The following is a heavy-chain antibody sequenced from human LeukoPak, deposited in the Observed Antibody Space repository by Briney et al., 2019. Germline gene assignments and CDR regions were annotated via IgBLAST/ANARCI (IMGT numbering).Heavy chain of an antibody. V-gene: IGHV1-3*01. CDR3: ARRAGATTFDY. CDR2: INAGNGNT. CDR1: GYTFTSYA. D-gene: IGHD1-26*01. J-gene: IGHJ4*02. Sequence: GASVRVSCKASGYTFTSYAMHWVRQAPGQRLEWMGWINAGNGNTKYSQKFQGRVTITRDTSASTAYMELSSLRSEDTAVYYCARRAGATTFDYWGQGTLVTVSS.